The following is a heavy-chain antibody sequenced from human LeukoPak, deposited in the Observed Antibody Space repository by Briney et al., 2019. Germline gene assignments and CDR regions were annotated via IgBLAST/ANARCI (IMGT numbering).Heavy chain of an antibody. CDR2: TNPNSGNT. J-gene: IGHJ4*02. D-gene: IGHD3-9*01. Sequence: ASVKVSCKASGYTFTSYDINWVRQATGQGLEWMGWTNPNSGNTGYAQKFQGRVTMTRNTSISTAYMELSSLRSEDTAVYYCARSPSDILTGYYTVYFDYWGQGTLVTVSS. V-gene: IGHV1-8*01. CDR1: GYTFTSYD. CDR3: ARSPSDILTGYYTVYFDY.